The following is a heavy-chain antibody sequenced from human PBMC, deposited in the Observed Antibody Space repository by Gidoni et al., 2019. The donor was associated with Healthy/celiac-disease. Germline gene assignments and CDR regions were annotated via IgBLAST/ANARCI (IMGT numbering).Heavy chain of an antibody. CDR3: ARGVDTAMVD. J-gene: IGHJ4*02. Sequence: QVQLQESGSGLVKPSETLSLTFAVSGYSISSGYYWGWIRQPPGKGLEWIGSIYHSVSTDYNPSLKSRVTISVDTSKNQFSLKLSSVTAADTAVYYCARGVDTAMVDWGQGTLVTVSS. CDR1: GYSISSGYY. V-gene: IGHV4-38-2*01. D-gene: IGHD5-18*01. CDR2: IYHSVST.